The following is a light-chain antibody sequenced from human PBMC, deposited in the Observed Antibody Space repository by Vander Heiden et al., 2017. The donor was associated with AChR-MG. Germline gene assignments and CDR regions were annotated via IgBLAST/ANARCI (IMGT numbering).Light chain of an antibody. CDR3: AAWDDSLNGWV. J-gene: IGLJ3*02. V-gene: IGLV1-44*01. CDR1: SSNIGSNT. CDR2: SNN. Sequence: QSVLTQPPSASGTPGQRVTIACSAGSSNIGSNTVTWYQQLPGTAPKLLIYSNNQRPSGVPDRFSGSKAGTSASLAISGLQSEDEADYYCAAWDDSLNGWVFGGGTKLTVL.